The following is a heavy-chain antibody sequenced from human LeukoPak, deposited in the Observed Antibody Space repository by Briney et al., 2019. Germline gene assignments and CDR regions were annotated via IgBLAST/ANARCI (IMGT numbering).Heavy chain of an antibody. CDR1: GGSISSSSYY. J-gene: IGHJ4*02. Sequence: SETLSLTCTVSGGSISSSSYYWGWIRQPPGKGLEWIGSIYHSGSTNYNPSLKSRVTISVDKSKNQFSLKLSSVTAADTAVYYCARGQSSGWLYYFDYWGQGTLVTVSS. V-gene: IGHV4-39*07. CDR3: ARGQSSGWLYYFDY. D-gene: IGHD6-19*01. CDR2: IYHSGST.